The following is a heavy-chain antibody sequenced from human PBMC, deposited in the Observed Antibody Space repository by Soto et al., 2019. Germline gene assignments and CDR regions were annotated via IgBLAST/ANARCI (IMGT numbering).Heavy chain of an antibody. CDR3: ARGCGSSSCFRGDFDY. J-gene: IGHJ4*02. CDR1: GFTFSSYW. V-gene: IGHV3-7*01. D-gene: IGHD6-13*01. Sequence: GVSLRLSCAASGFTFSSYWMSWVRQAPGKGLEWVANIKQDGSEKYYVDSVKGRFTISRDNAKNSLYLQMNSLRAEDTAVYYCARGCGSSSCFRGDFDYWGQGTLVTVSS. CDR2: IKQDGSEK.